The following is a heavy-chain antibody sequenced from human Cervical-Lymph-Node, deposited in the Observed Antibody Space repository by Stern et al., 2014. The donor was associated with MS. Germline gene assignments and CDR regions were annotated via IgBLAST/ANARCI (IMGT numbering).Heavy chain of an antibody. J-gene: IGHJ6*02. CDR3: ARGPSTTLTCYSYTMDV. CDR2: IRDKANSYTT. CDR1: GFTFSDHY. D-gene: IGHD2-2*01. Sequence: EVQLVESGGGLVQPGGSLRLSCAASGFTFSDHYMDWVRQAPGKGLAWVGRIRDKANSYTTEYAAFVKGRFTISRDDSWNSLYLQMNSLKTEDTAVYYCARGPSTTLTCYSYTMDVWGQGTTVTVSS. V-gene: IGHV3-72*01.